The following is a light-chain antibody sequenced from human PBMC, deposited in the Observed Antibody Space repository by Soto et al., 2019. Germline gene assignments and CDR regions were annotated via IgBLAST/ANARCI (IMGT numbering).Light chain of an antibody. J-gene: IGKJ1*01. CDR1: QNISSN. CDR3: QQYNNWLRT. Sequence: EIVMTQSPATLSVSPGERATLSCRASQNISSNLAWYQQKPGQAPRVLIDGASTMGTGIPARFSGSGSGTEFTLTISSLQSEDVAVYYCQQYNNWLRTFGQGTKVEIK. V-gene: IGKV3-15*01. CDR2: GAS.